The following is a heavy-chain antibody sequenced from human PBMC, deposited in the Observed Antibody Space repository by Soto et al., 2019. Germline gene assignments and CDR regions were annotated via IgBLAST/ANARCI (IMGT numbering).Heavy chain of an antibody. D-gene: IGHD5-18*01. CDR2: IKSKTDGGTT. Sequence: GGSLRLSCAASGFTFSNAWMSWVRQAPGKGLEWVGRIKSKTDGGTTDYAAPVKGRFTSSRDDSKNTLYLQMNSLKTEDTAVYYCTTDPDTEYYYYYYMDVWGKGTTVTVSS. J-gene: IGHJ6*03. CDR1: GFTFSNAW. V-gene: IGHV3-15*01. CDR3: TTDPDTEYYYYYYMDV.